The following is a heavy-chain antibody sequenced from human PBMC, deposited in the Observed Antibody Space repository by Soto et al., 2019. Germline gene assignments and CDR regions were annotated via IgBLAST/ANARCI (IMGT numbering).Heavy chain of an antibody. J-gene: IGHJ6*02. CDR3: ARQNYYSGMDV. Sequence: GASVKVSCKASGNTFTSYFITWVRQAPGQGLEWMGWISAYNGNTNYAQMLQGRVTMTTDTSTATAYMEMRSLRSDDTAVYYCARQNYYSGMDVWGQGTTVTVSS. CDR1: GNTFTSYF. CDR2: ISAYNGNT. V-gene: IGHV1-18*01.